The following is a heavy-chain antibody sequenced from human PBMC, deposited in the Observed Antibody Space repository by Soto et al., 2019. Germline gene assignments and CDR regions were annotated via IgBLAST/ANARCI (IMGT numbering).Heavy chain of an antibody. CDR1: GYTFTSYD. CDR3: ARSSSSWLGYYYYGMAV. CDR2: MNPNSGNT. D-gene: IGHD6-13*01. J-gene: IGHJ6*02. V-gene: IGHV1-8*01. Sequence: GASVKVSCKASGYTFTSYDINWVRQATGQGLEWMGWMNPNSGNTGYAQKFQGRVTMTRNTSISTAYMELSSLRSEDTAVYYCARSSSSWLGYYYYGMAVSGQGTTVTVSS.